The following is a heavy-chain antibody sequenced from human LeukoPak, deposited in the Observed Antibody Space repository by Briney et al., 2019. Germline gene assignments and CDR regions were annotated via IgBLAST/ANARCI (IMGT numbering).Heavy chain of an antibody. CDR1: GGSISSYY. J-gene: IGHJ6*03. V-gene: IGHV4-59*01. CDR2: IYYSGNT. Sequence: SETLSLTCTVSGGSISSYYWSWIRQPPGKGLEWIGYIYYSGNTNYNPSLKSRVTISVDTSKNQFSLKLSSVTAADTAVYYCARGGYYGLTDYYYYYYMDVWGKGTTVTISS. CDR3: ARGGYYGLTDYYYYYYMDV. D-gene: IGHD3-10*01.